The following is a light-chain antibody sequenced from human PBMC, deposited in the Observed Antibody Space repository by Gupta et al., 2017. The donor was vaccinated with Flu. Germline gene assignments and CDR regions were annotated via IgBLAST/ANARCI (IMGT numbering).Light chain of an antibody. CDR1: QRISSY. Sequence: DIQMIQSPSSLSASVGDRVTITCRASQRISSYLKWYQQKPGKAPKLLIYAAASLQTGVPSRFSGSRSGTDFTLTISSLQPEDFATYYCQQSYSTPRVTFGPGTKVDI. CDR2: AAA. V-gene: IGKV1-39*01. J-gene: IGKJ3*01. CDR3: QQSYSTPRVT.